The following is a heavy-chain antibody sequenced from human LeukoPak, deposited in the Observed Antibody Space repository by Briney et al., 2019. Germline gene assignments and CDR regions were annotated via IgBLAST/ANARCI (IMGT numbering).Heavy chain of an antibody. J-gene: IGHJ4*02. V-gene: IGHV4-30-2*01. D-gene: IGHD4-17*01. CDR1: GGSISSGGYS. CDR2: IYHSGST. CDR3: ALLSSTVTTGENDY. Sequence: SQTLSLTCAVSGGSISSGGYSWSWIRQPPGKGLEWIGYIYHSGSTNYNPSLKSRVTISVDTSKNQFSLKLSSVTAADTAVYYCALLSSTVTTGENDYWGQGTLVTVSS.